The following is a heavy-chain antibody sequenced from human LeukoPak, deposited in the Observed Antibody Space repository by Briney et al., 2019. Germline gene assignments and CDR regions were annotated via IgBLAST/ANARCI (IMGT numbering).Heavy chain of an antibody. V-gene: IGHV1-46*03. Sequence: ASVKVSCKASGYTFTRFYMHWVRQAPGQGLEWMGIINPSGGSTSYTQKFQGRATMTRDTSTTTVYMELSSLRSEDTAVYYCARASGSSGYYAPQHYFDYWGQGTPVTVSS. J-gene: IGHJ4*02. CDR3: ARASGSSGYYAPQHYFDY. D-gene: IGHD3-22*01. CDR2: INPSGGST. CDR1: GYTFTRFY.